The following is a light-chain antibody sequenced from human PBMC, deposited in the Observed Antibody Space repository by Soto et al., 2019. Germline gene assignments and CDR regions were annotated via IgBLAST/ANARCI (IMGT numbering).Light chain of an antibody. V-gene: IGKV2-30*01. CDR2: RVS. J-gene: IGKJ1*01. CDR1: QRLLYTDGKTY. CDR3: MQGAHWPRT. Sequence: DIVLTQSPLSLPVTLGQPASISCRSSQRLLYTDGKTYLNWFQQRPGQSPRRLIYRVSNRESEVPDRFSGSGSRTNFTLKISRVKAEDLGVYYCMQGAHWPRTFGQWTKVEI.